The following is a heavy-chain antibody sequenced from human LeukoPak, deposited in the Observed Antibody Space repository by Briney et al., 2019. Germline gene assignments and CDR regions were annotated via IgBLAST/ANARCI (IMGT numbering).Heavy chain of an antibody. J-gene: IGHJ6*03. CDR3: AREAITLRGYYYYYYMDV. V-gene: IGHV1-69*06. CDR1: GGTFSSYA. D-gene: IGHD3-10*01. CDR2: IIPIFGTA. Sequence: RVASVKVSCTASGGTFSSYAISWVRQAPGQGLEWMGGIIPIFGTANYAQKFQGRVTITADKSTSTAYMELSSLRSEDTAVYYCAREAITLRGYYYYYYMDVWGKGTTVTVSS.